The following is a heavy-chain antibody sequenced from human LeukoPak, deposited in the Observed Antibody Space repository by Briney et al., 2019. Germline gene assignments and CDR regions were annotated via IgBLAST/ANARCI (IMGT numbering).Heavy chain of an antibody. D-gene: IGHD3-10*01. Sequence: ASVTVSCRTSGYIFINHPVHWVRQAPGQGFELMGVINPNDGSTSYAQRFQGRVTMTRDKSTSTVYMEMRSLRSEDTAVYYCARVEYGSGSRGTFDMWGQGTMVIVSS. J-gene: IGHJ3*02. CDR1: GYIFINHP. CDR2: INPNDGST. CDR3: ARVEYGSGSRGTFDM. V-gene: IGHV1-46*01.